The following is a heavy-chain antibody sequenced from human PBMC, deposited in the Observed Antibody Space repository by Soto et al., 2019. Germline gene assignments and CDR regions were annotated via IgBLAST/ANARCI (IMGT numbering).Heavy chain of an antibody. J-gene: IGHJ3*02. V-gene: IGHV3-21*01. D-gene: IGHD3-22*01. CDR2: ISSSSSYI. CDR1: GFTFSSYS. Sequence: PGGSLRLSCAASGFTFSSYSMNWVRQAPGKGLEWVSSISSSSSYIYYADSVKGRFTISRDNAKNSLYLQMNSLRAEDTAVYYCARAYYYDSSGYYYDAFDIWGQGTMVTVS. CDR3: ARAYYYDSSGYYYDAFDI.